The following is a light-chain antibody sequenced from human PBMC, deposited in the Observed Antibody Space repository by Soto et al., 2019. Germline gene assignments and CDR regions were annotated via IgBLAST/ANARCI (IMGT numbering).Light chain of an antibody. CDR1: QSVSSSY. CDR3: QQYGSSPIT. CDR2: GAS. J-gene: IGKJ5*01. V-gene: IGKV3-20*01. Sequence: EIVLTQSPVPLSLSPGERATLSCRASQSVSSSYLAWYQQKPGQAPRLLIYGASSRATGIPDRFSGSGSGTDVTLTISRREHEDVAVYDCQQYGSSPITFGQGTRLEIK.